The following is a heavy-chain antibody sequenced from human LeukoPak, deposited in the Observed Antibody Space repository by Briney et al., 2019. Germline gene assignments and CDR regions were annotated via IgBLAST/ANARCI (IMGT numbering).Heavy chain of an antibody. CDR1: GFTFNKYW. D-gene: IGHD1-26*01. CDR3: ARRGKMKGSWFDP. V-gene: IGHV4-34*01. J-gene: IGHJ5*02. Sequence: PGGSLRLSCAASGFTFNKYWMNWVRQTPGKGLEWRGEINHSGSTNYNPSLKSRVTLSVDTSKNQFSRKRSSVTAADTAVYYCARRGKMKGSWFDPWAQGTLVTVSS. CDR2: INHSGST.